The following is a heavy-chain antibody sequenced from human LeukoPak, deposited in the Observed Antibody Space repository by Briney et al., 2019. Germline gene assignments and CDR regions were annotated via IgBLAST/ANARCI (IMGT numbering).Heavy chain of an antibody. D-gene: IGHD2-21*02. CDR1: GYTFTSYD. CDR2: MNPYSGNT. CDR3: ASVYCGGDCQPNYGMDV. Sequence: ASVNVSCKASGYTFTSYDINWVRQATGPGLEEMGWMNPYSGNTGHAQKFPCRVTMTRNTSISTAYMELSRLRSEDTAVYYCASVYCGGDCQPNYGMDVWGQGTTVTVSS. J-gene: IGHJ6*02. V-gene: IGHV1-8*01.